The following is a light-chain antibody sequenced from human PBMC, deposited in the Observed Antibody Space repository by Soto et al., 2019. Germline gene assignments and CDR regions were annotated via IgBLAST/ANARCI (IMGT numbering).Light chain of an antibody. CDR2: DVS. J-gene: IGLJ1*01. Sequence: QSALTQPRSVSGSPGQSITISCTGTSSDVGGYHYVSWYRQHPGKAPKLMIYDVSKWPSGVPDRFSGSNSGNTASLTISGLQAEDEADYYCCSYAGSYTHYVFGTGTKLTVL. CDR1: SSDVGGYHY. CDR3: CSYAGSYTHYV. V-gene: IGLV2-11*01.